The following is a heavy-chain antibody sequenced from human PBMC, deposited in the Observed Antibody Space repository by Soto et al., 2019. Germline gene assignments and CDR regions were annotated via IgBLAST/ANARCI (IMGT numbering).Heavy chain of an antibody. CDR2: IDPSDSYT. D-gene: IGHD2-2*01. V-gene: IGHV5-10-1*01. Sequence: GESVKSSCKGSGYSFTSYWISCVRQMPWKGLEWMVRIDPSDSYTNYSPSFQGHVTISADKPISTAYLQWSSLKASDTAMYYCATHVTVVVPGVYKGPFDTWGKGTRVTVSS. CDR1: GYSFTSYW. CDR3: ATHVTVVVPGVYKGPFDT. J-gene: IGHJ5*02.